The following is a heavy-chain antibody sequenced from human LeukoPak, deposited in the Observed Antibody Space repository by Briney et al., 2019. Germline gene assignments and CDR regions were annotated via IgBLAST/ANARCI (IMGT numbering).Heavy chain of an antibody. CDR1: GGSISSGGYY. D-gene: IGHD5-24*01. CDR3: ARGWRDGYNYFDY. Sequence: SGTLSLTCAVSGGSISSGGYYWSWIRQPPGKGLEWIGYIYHSGSTYYNPSLKSRVTISVDRSKNQFSLKLSSVTAADTAVYYCARGWRDGYNYFDYWGQGTLVTVSS. CDR2: IYHSGST. J-gene: IGHJ4*02. V-gene: IGHV4-30-2*01.